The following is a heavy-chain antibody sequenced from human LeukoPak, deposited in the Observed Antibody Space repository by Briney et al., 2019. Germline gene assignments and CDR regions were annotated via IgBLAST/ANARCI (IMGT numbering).Heavy chain of an antibody. Sequence: GESLMISCKGSGYSFTSYWIGWVRQMPGKGLELMGIIYPGDSDTRYSPSFQGQVTISADKSIGTAYLQWSSLKASDTAMYYCARHYDFWSGYFNYFDYWGQGTLVTVSS. D-gene: IGHD3-3*01. CDR3: ARHYDFWSGYFNYFDY. CDR2: IYPGDSDT. CDR1: GYSFTSYW. V-gene: IGHV5-51*01. J-gene: IGHJ4*02.